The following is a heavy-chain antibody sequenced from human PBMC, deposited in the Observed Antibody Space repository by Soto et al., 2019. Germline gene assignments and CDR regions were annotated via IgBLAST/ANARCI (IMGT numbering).Heavy chain of an antibody. J-gene: IGHJ6*02. CDR2: ISYDGSNK. CDR3: ARGPTLDFWSGYWDYYYGMDV. Sequence: GGSLRLSCAASGFTFSSYAMHWVRQAPGKGLEWVAVISYDGSNKYYADSVKGRFTISRDNSKNTLYLQMNSLRAEDTAVYYCARGPTLDFWSGYWDYYYGMDVWGQGTTVTVSS. V-gene: IGHV3-30-3*01. D-gene: IGHD3-3*01. CDR1: GFTFSSYA.